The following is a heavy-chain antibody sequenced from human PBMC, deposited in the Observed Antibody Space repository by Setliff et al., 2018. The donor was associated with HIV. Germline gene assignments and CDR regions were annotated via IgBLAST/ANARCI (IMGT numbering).Heavy chain of an antibody. CDR3: ARRTYCSSTTCFDY. CDR2: IYSNDYT. J-gene: IGHJ4*02. Sequence: QSGGSLRLSCAVSEVIVSNNYMSWVRQAPGKGLEWVSVIYSNDYTYYADSIKGRFTISRDPSKNTLYLQMNSLRAEDTAVYYCARRTYCSSTTCFDYWGQGTLVTVSS. CDR1: EVIVSNNY. V-gene: IGHV3-66*04. D-gene: IGHD2-2*01.